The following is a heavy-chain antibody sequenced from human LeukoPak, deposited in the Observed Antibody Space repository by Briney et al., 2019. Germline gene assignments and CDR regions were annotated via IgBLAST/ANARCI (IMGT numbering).Heavy chain of an antibody. V-gene: IGHV3-48*02. CDR3: ARTTVTTAIGGFYYYYYGMDV. D-gene: IGHD4-17*01. CDR1: ESTFSTYS. CDR2: ISSSSDTK. Sequence: GGSLRLSCAASESTFSTYSMNWVRQAPGKGLEWVSYISSSSDTKYYADSVKGRFTISRDNAKNSLYLQMNSLRDEDTAVYYCARTTVTTAIGGFYYYYYGMDVWGQGTTVTVSS. J-gene: IGHJ6*02.